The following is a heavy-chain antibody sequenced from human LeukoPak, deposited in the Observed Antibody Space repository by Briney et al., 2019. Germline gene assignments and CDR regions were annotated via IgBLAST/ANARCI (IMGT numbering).Heavy chain of an antibody. J-gene: IGHJ6*03. CDR2: INPNSGGT. V-gene: IGHV1-2*02. D-gene: IGHD3-3*01. CDR3: ARLTEKVGSYDFSLGTTTSPYYYYYYMDV. CDR1: GYTFTGYY. Sequence: ASVKVSCKASGYTFTGYYMHWVRQAPGQGLEWMGWINPNSGGTNYAQKFQGRVTMTRDMSISTAYMELSRLRSDDTAVYYCARLTEKVGSYDFSLGTTTSPYYYYYYMDVWGKGTTVTVSS.